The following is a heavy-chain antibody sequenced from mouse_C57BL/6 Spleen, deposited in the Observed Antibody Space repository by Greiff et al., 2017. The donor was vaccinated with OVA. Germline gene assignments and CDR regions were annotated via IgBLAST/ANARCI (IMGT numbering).Heavy chain of an antibody. CDR2: IYPGSGST. CDR3: ATTTVVALRAMDY. J-gene: IGHJ4*01. V-gene: IGHV1-55*01. CDR1: GYTFTSYW. D-gene: IGHD1-1*01. Sequence: VQLQQPGAELVKPGASVKMSCKASGYTFTSYWITWVKQRPGQGLEWIGDIYPGSGSTNYNEKFKSKATLTVDTSSSTAYMQLSSLTSEDSAVYYCATTTVVALRAMDYWGQGTSVTVSS.